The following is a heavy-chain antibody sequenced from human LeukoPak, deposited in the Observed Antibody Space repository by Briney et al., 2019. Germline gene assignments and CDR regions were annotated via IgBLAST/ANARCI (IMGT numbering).Heavy chain of an antibody. D-gene: IGHD3-22*01. Sequence: ASVKVSCKASGGTFSSYAISWVRQAPGQGLEWMGWISAYNGNTNYAQKLQGRVTMTTDTSTSTAYMELRSLRSDDTAVYYRAREFPFHYYDSSGSDYWGQGTLVTVSS. CDR3: AREFPFHYYDSSGSDY. CDR2: ISAYNGNT. CDR1: GGTFSSYA. J-gene: IGHJ4*02. V-gene: IGHV1-18*01.